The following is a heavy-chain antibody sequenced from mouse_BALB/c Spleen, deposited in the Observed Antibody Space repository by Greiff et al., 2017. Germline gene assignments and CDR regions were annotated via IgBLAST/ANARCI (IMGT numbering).Heavy chain of an antibody. D-gene: IGHD2-14*01. J-gene: IGHJ3*01. CDR3: AREGISYYRYGWFAY. Sequence: EVMLVESGGGLVKPGGSLKLSCAASGFTFSDYYMYWVRQTPEKRLEWVATISDGGSYTYYPDSVKGRFTISRDNAKNNLYLQMSSLKSEDTAMYYCAREGISYYRYGWFAYWGQGTLVTVSA. CDR1: GFTFSDYY. CDR2: ISDGGSYT. V-gene: IGHV5-4*02.